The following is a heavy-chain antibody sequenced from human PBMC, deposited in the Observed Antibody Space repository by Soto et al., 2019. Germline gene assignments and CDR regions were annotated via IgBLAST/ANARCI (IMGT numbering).Heavy chain of an antibody. D-gene: IGHD1-26*01. CDR1: GFSFSSYS. CDR2: ISSTSSTI. V-gene: IGHV3-48*02. J-gene: IGHJ4*02. Sequence: PGGSVRLSCAASGFSFSSYSMNWVRQAPGKGLKWLSYISSTSSTIYYADSVEGRFTVSRDNAKNSLYLQMNSLGDDDTAIYYCARVGGSYSTAIDHWGQGXLVTVYS. CDR3: ARVGGSYSTAIDH.